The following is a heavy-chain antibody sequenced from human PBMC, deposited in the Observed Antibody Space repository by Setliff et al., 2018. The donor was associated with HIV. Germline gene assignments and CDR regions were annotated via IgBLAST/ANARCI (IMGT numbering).Heavy chain of an antibody. CDR3: AGDYAGSGRPFDY. CDR2: FDSTGSP. J-gene: IGHJ4*02. CDR1: GDSVSSSPYY. Sequence: SETLSLTCSVSGDSVSSSPYYWSWIRQPAGKGLEWIGRFDSTGSPDYNPSLKSRVTISIDTSKNHFSLKLSSVTAADTAVYFCAGDYAGSGRPFDYWGQGTQVTVSS. D-gene: IGHD2-15*01. V-gene: IGHV4-61*02.